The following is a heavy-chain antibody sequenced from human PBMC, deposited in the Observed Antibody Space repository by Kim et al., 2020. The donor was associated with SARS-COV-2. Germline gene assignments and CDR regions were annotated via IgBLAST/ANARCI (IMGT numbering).Heavy chain of an antibody. V-gene: IGHV3-23*01. CDR3: AKGRYDSSGYYYDY. D-gene: IGHD3-22*01. J-gene: IGHJ4*02. CDR1: GFTFSSYA. CDR2: ISGSGGST. Sequence: GGSLRLSCAASGFTFSSYAMSWVRQAPGKGLEWVSAISGSGGSTYYADSVKGRFTISRDNSKNTLYLQMNSLRAEDTAVYYCAKGRYDSSGYYYDYWGQGTLVTVSS.